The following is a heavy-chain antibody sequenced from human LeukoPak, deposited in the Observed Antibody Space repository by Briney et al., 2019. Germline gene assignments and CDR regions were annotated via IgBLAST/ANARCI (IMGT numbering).Heavy chain of an antibody. CDR3: ATDLGLYNWNYVLDY. D-gene: IGHD1-7*01. J-gene: IGHJ4*02. CDR1: GYTLTELS. CDR2: FGPEDGET. V-gene: IGHV1-24*01. Sequence: ASVKVSCKVSGYTLTELSMHWVRQAPGKGLEWMGGFGPEDGETIYAQKFQGRVTMTEDTSTDTAYMELSSLRSEDTAVYYCATDLGLYNWNYVLDYWGQGTLVTVSS.